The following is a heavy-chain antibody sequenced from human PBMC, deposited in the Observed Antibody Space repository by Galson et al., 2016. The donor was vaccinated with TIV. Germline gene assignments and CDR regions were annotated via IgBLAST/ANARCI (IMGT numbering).Heavy chain of an antibody. CDR2: ISYDGSHK. J-gene: IGHJ4*02. CDR1: GLTFSNSA. CDR3: ARPASLGYFDWLPPDS. D-gene: IGHD3-9*01. Sequence: SLRLSCAASGLTFSNSAVHWVRQAPGKGLEWLAIISYDGSHKNYGDSVKGRFTVSRDNSENTVYLQMNNLRSEDTAVYYCARPASLGYFDWLPPDSWGQGTLVTVSS. V-gene: IGHV3-30*04.